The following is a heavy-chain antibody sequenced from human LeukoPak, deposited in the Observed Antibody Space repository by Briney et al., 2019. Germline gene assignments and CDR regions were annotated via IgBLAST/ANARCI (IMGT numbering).Heavy chain of an antibody. Sequence: GGSPRLSCAASAFTFSTYGMHWVRQAPGKGLEWVAFIRYDGSNKYYADSVKGRFTISRDNSKNTLYLQMNSLRAEDTAVYYCARGRLLTTVTTFDYWGQGTLVTVSS. CDR2: IRYDGSNK. CDR3: ARGRLLTTVTTFDY. D-gene: IGHD4-17*01. J-gene: IGHJ4*02. V-gene: IGHV3-30*02. CDR1: AFTFSTYG.